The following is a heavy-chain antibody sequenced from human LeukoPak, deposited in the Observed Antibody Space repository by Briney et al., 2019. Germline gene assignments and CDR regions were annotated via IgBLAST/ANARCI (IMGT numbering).Heavy chain of an antibody. V-gene: IGHV1-69*13. CDR2: IIPIFGTA. D-gene: IGHD4-11*01. Sequence: ASVKVSCKASGGTFSSYAISWVRQASGQGLEWMGGIIPIFGTANYAQKFQGRVTITADESTSTAYMELSSLRSEDTAVYYCAQSGGDTVTRFDYWGQGTLVTVSS. CDR1: GGTFSSYA. CDR3: AQSGGDTVTRFDY. J-gene: IGHJ4*02.